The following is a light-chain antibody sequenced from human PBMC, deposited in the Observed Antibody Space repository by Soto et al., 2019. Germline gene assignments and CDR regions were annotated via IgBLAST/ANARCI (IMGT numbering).Light chain of an antibody. CDR1: SGDVGLYDY. CDR3: CSYAGSYTFYV. V-gene: IGLV2-11*01. CDR2: DVT. J-gene: IGLJ1*01. Sequence: QSALTQPRSVSGSPGQSVTISFTGTSGDVGLYDYVSCYQHHPGKAPKLMIYDVTKRPSGVPDRFSGSKSGNTASLTISGLQAEDEADYYCCSYAGSYTFYVFGTGTKVTVL.